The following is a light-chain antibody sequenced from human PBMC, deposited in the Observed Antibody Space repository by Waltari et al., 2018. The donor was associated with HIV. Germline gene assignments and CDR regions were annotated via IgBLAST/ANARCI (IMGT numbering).Light chain of an antibody. V-gene: IGKV1-39*01. J-gene: IGKJ1*01. CDR1: QRVRSN. CDR2: AAS. Sequence: DIQMTQSPSSLSASVGDRVTITCRASQRVRSNLNWYQQKPGKAPKLLIYAASTLQHGVPSRFSGSGSGTDFTLTISSLQPEDYAAYHCQQSYTSPRTFGQGTKV. CDR3: QQSYTSPRT.